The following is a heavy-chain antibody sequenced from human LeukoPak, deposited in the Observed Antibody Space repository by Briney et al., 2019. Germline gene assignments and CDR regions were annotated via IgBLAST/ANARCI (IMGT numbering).Heavy chain of an antibody. D-gene: IGHD6-6*01. CDR2: MNPNSGNT. J-gene: IGHJ6*02. Sequence: ASVKASCKASGYTFTSYDINWVRQATGQGLEWMGWMNPNSGNTGYAQKFQGRVTMTRNTSISTAYMELSSLRSEDTAVYYCARAVKSDIAARRGRYYGMDVWGQGTTVTVSS. V-gene: IGHV1-8*01. CDR3: ARAVKSDIAARRGRYYGMDV. CDR1: GYTFTSYD.